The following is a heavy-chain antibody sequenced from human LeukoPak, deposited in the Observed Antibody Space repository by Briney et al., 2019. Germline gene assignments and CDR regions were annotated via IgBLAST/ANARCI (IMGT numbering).Heavy chain of an antibody. Sequence: TSETLSLTCAVYGGSFSGYYWSWIRQPPGKGLEWIGEINHSGSTNYNPSLKSRVTISVDTSKNQFSLKLSSVTAADTAVYYCARDRRDYYDSSGYHDYWGQGTLVTVSS. CDR2: INHSGST. J-gene: IGHJ4*02. CDR3: ARDRRDYYDSSGYHDY. V-gene: IGHV4-34*01. D-gene: IGHD3-22*01. CDR1: GGSFSGYY.